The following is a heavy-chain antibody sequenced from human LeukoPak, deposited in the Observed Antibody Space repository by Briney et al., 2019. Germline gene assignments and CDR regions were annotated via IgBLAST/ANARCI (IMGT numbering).Heavy chain of an antibody. CDR3: AELGITMIGGV. V-gene: IGHV3-30*02. Sequence: GGSLRLSCTASGFSFIEYAMNWVRQAPGKGLEWVAFIRYDGKYTYYADSVKGRFTISRDNAKNSLYLQMNSLRAEDTAVYYCAELGITMIGGVWGKGTTVTISS. CDR1: GFSFIEYA. CDR2: IRYDGKYT. J-gene: IGHJ6*04. D-gene: IGHD3-10*02.